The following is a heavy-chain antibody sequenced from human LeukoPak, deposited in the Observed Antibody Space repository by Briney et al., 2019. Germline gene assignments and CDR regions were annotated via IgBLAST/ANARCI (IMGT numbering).Heavy chain of an antibody. CDR1: GFTFSYHW. D-gene: IGHD3-3*01. V-gene: IGHV3-7*01. CDR2: IKNDGTVK. J-gene: IGHJ4*02. CDR3: AGDYYGKGDY. Sequence: AGGSLTLSCAASGFTFSYHWMTWVRQAPGKGLEWVANIKNDGTVKNYVDSVKGRFTISRDNAKNSLYLQMNSLRAEDTGVYYCAGDYYGKGDYWGQGVLVTVSS.